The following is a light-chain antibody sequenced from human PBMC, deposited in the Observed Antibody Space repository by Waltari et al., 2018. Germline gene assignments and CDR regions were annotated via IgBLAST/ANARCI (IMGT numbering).Light chain of an antibody. CDR1: QNINRYY. CDR3: HQYGSSPDT. V-gene: IGKV3-20*01. Sequence: EIVLTQSPGTLSLSPGERATLFCRASQNINRYYLAWYQQKPGQAPRLFIYDTSSRAPGIPDRFSGSGSGTHFTLTISRVEPEDFAVYYCHQYGSSPDTFGHGTRLEIK. CDR2: DTS. J-gene: IGKJ5*01.